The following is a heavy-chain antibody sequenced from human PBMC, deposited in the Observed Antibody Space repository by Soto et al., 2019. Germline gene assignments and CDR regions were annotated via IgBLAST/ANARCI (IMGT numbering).Heavy chain of an antibody. Sequence: EVQLVESGGGLVQPGRSLRLSCAASGFTFDDYAMHWVRQAPGKGLEWVSGISWNSGSIGYADSVKGRFTISRDNAKNSLYLQMNSLRAEDTALYYCAKDGEVAAVNWFDPWGQGTLVTVSS. V-gene: IGHV3-9*01. CDR1: GFTFDDYA. CDR3: AKDGEVAAVNWFDP. CDR2: ISWNSGSI. D-gene: IGHD6-19*01. J-gene: IGHJ5*02.